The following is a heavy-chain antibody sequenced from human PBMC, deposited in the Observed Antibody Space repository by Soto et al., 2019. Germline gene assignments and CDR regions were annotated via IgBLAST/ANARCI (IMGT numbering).Heavy chain of an antibody. CDR3: GKGSAATNYFYYATDV. Sequence: GGSLRLSCAASGFTFGIHAMSWVRQAPGKGLEWVSFISGSGGSTYYADSVKGRFTISRDNSKKTLYLQMNSLRGEDAAVYYCGKGSAATNYFYYATDVWGQGTTVTVSS. CDR2: ISGSGGST. J-gene: IGHJ6*02. CDR1: GFTFGIHA. V-gene: IGHV3-23*01. D-gene: IGHD2-15*01.